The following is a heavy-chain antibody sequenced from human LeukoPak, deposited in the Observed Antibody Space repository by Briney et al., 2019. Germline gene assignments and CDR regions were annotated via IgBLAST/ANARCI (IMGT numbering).Heavy chain of an antibody. Sequence: ASVKVSCKTSGYSFTTYAINWVRQAPGQGLEWMGWINPNSGDTKYAQKFQGRVTMTRDTPISTAYMELTRLRSDDTAVYYCARGGLRVMVYRLYYMDVWGKGTTVTVSS. CDR3: ARGGLRVMVYRLYYMDV. CDR1: GYSFTTYA. V-gene: IGHV1-2*02. CDR2: INPNSGDT. D-gene: IGHD2-8*01. J-gene: IGHJ6*03.